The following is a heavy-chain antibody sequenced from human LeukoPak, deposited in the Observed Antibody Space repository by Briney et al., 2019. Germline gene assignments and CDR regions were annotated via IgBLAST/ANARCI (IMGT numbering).Heavy chain of an antibody. CDR3: ARDQDDYGLFDY. CDR1: GNIFTRYY. Sequence: ASVKVSCKASGNIFTRYYMHWVRQAPGQGLEWMGIINPSGVSTIYAQNFQGRVTMTRDTSTGTVYMELSSLRSEDTAVYYCARDQDDYGLFDYWGQGTLVTVSS. V-gene: IGHV1-46*01. J-gene: IGHJ4*02. D-gene: IGHD4-17*01. CDR2: INPSGVST.